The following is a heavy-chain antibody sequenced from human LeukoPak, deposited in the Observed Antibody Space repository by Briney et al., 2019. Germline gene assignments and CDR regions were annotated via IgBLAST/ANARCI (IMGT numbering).Heavy chain of an antibody. J-gene: IGHJ4*02. CDR1: GFTFSSYW. V-gene: IGHV3-7*01. Sequence: GGSLRLSCAASGFTFSSYWMSWVRQAPGKGLEWVANIKQDGSEKYYVDSVKGRFTISRDNAKDSLYLQMNSLRAEDTAVYYCARDRTRAYYDSSGYSDYWGQGTLVIVSS. CDR3: ARDRTRAYYDSSGYSDY. CDR2: IKQDGSEK. D-gene: IGHD3-22*01.